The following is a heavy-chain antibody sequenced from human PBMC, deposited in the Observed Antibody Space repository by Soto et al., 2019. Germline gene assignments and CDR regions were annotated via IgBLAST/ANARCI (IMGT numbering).Heavy chain of an antibody. J-gene: IGHJ6*02. CDR3: ARLLDEPWYYYGMDV. CDR1: GYTFTSYG. V-gene: IGHV1-18*04. CDR2: ISAYNGNT. Sequence: ASVKVSCKASGYTFTSYGIGWVRQAPGQGLEWMGWISAYNGNTNYAQKLQGRVTMTTDTSTSTAYMELRSLRSDDTAVYYCARLLDEPWYYYGMDVWGQGTTVTAP.